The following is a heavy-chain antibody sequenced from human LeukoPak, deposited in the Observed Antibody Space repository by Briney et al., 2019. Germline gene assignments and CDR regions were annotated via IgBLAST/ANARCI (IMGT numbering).Heavy chain of an antibody. CDR3: ALGHLSPHYFDY. CDR2: VSSSSYYI. V-gene: IGHV3-21*06. CDR1: GFPFNNYN. D-gene: IGHD1-14*01. J-gene: IGHJ4*02. Sequence: GGSLRLSCAGSGFPFNNYNMNWVRQAPGRGLEWVSSVSSSSYYIYYADSVRGRFTVSRDNARNTLYLQLNSLRADDTAVYYCALGHLSPHYFDYWGQGTLVTVSS.